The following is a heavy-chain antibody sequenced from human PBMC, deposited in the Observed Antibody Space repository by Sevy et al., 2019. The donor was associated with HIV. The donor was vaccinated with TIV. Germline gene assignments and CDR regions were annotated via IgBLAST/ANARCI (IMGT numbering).Heavy chain of an antibody. D-gene: IGHD4-17*01. J-gene: IGHJ4*02. CDR3: ARGGYGDYSYDYFDY. Sequence: GGSLRLSCAASGFTFSSYWMSWVRQAPGKGLEWVANIKQDGSEKYYVDSVKGRFTISRDNAKNSLYLQMNSLRAEDMAVYYCARGGYGDYSYDYFDYWGQGTLVTVSS. V-gene: IGHV3-7*01. CDR1: GFTFSSYW. CDR2: IKQDGSEK.